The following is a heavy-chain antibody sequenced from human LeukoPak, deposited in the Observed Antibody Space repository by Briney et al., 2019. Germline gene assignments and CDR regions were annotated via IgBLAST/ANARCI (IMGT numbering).Heavy chain of an antibody. CDR1: GFTFSNYG. V-gene: IGHV3-30*03. J-gene: IGHJ4*02. CDR2: ISYHGSDK. Sequence: GGSLRLSCAASGFTFSNYGMHWVRQAPGKGLEWVAVISYHGSDKYFADSVKGRFTISRDNSENTLYLQMNSLRAEDTAVYYCARMAFMDRAYLGFDYWGQGTLVTVSS. D-gene: IGHD3-10*01. CDR3: ARMAFMDRAYLGFDY.